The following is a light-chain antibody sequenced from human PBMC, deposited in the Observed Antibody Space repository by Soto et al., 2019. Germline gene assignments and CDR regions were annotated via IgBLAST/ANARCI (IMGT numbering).Light chain of an antibody. J-gene: IGKJ1*01. CDR2: AAS. CDR3: QQLNIYRDWT. CDR1: QDISSY. V-gene: IGKV1-9*01. Sequence: IQLTQSPSSLSASVGDRVTITCRASQDISSYLAWYQHKPGEAPKLLIYAASTLQSGVPPRFSGSGSGTAFTLTISSLQPEDFATYYCQQLNIYRDWTFCQGTKVEI.